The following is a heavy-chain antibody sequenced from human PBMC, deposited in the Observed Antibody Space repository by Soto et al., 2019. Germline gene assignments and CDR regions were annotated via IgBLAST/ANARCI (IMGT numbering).Heavy chain of an antibody. CDR3: ARQRRGGYWFDP. CDR2: IYYSGTT. J-gene: IGHJ5*02. CDR1: GVSVTTGDYY. Sequence: SETLSLTGAVSGVSVTTGDYYWSWMRQSPGKALEWIGNIYYSGTTSYNPSLNSRLSISIDTSRHQFSLQVTSVTAADTAIYYCARQRRGGYWFDPRGQGTLVTSPQ. V-gene: IGHV4-30-4*01.